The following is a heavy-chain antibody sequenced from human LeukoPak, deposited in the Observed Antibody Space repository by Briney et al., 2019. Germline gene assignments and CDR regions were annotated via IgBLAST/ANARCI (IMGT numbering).Heavy chain of an antibody. V-gene: IGHV3-48*02. Sequence: GGSLRLSCAASGFTFSSYTMNRVRQAPGKGLEWVSSISSSSSAIYYAASVKGRFIISRDNAKNSLYLQMNSLRDEDTAVYYCARGALRYSDYWGQGTLVTVSS. J-gene: IGHJ4*02. D-gene: IGHD3-9*01. CDR1: GFTFSSYT. CDR2: ISSSSSAI. CDR3: ARGALRYSDY.